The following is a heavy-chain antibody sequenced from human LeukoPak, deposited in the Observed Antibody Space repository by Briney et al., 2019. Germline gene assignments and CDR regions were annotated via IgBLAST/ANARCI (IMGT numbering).Heavy chain of an antibody. CDR1: DYSITSSSW. CDR3: ARKENVYYYFDY. J-gene: IGHJ4*02. CDR2: IYHSGTT. Sequence: SETLSLTCAVSDYSITSSSWWGWIRQPPGKGLEWIGYIYHSGTTYYNPSLQSRVTMSVDTSKNQFSLKLSSVTAVDTAVYYCARKENVYYYFDYWGQGTLVTVSS. V-gene: IGHV4-28*01. D-gene: IGHD3-10*01.